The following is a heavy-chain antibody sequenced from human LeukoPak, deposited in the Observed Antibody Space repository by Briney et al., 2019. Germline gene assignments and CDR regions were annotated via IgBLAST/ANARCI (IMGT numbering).Heavy chain of an antibody. CDR1: GFTFSSYG. CDR3: AREAWFGEFPSSYYMDV. CDR2: INHSGST. Sequence: GSLRLSCAASGFTFSSYGMSWVRQAPGKGLEWIGEINHSGSTNYNPSLKSRVTISVDTSKNQFSLKLSSVTAADTAVYYCAREAWFGEFPSSYYMDVWGKGTTVTISS. J-gene: IGHJ6*03. D-gene: IGHD3-10*01. V-gene: IGHV4-34*01.